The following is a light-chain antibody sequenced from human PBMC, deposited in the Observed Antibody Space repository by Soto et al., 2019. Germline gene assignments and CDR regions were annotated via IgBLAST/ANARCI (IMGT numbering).Light chain of an antibody. CDR1: NSNIGKND. V-gene: IGLV1-51*01. CDR2: DND. CDR3: GSREDSLSVVV. J-gene: IGLJ2*01. Sequence: QSVLTQPPSVSAAPGQKVTISCSGTNSNIGKNDVFWYQQLPGTAPKLLIYDNDKRPSGTPDRFSGSKSGTSATLGITVLQTGDEADYYCGSREDSLSVVVFGGGTQLTVL.